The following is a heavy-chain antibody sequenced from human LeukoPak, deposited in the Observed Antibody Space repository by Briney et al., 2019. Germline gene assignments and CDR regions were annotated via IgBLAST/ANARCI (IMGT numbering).Heavy chain of an antibody. J-gene: IGHJ4*02. CDR2: ISSDSNYI. Sequence: GGSLRLSCAASGFTFTTYSMNWVRQAPGKGLEWVSSISSDSNYIYYADSVKGRFTISRDNAKNSLYLQMNSLRAEDTAVYYCARAVGATNFDYWGQGTLVTVSS. CDR3: ARAVGATNFDY. V-gene: IGHV3-21*04. CDR1: GFTFTTYS. D-gene: IGHD1-26*01.